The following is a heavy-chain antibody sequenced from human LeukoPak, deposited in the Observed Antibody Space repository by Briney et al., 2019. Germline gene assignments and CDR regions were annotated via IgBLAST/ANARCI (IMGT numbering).Heavy chain of an antibody. CDR2: INPNSGGT. D-gene: IGHD3-3*01. J-gene: IGHJ4*02. V-gene: IGHV1-2*06. CDR1: GYTCTGYY. Sequence: ASVKVSCKASGYTCTGYYMHWVRQAPGQGLEWMGRINPNSGGTNYAQKFQGRVTMTRDTSISTAYMELSRLRSDDTAVYYCARVPYYDFWSGYYILDYWGQGTLVTVSS. CDR3: ARVPYYDFWSGYYILDY.